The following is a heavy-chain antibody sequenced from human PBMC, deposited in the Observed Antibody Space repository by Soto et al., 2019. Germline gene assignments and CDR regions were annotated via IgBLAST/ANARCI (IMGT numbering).Heavy chain of an antibody. Sequence: QVQLVXXXAEVKKPGSSVKVSCKASGGTFSSYAISWVRQAPGQXXXXXXXXXXIFGTANYAQKFQGRVTITADESTSTAYMELSSLRSEDTAVYYCARDPRRLTFMAAAATYYYGMDVWGQGTTVTVSS. CDR1: GGTFSSYA. D-gene: IGHD6-13*01. CDR3: ARDPRRLTFMAAAATYYYGMDV. J-gene: IGHJ6*02. V-gene: IGHV1-69*01. CDR2: XXXIFGTA.